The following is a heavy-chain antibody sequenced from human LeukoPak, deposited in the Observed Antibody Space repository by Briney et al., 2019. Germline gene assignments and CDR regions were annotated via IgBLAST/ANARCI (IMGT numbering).Heavy chain of an antibody. V-gene: IGHV5-10-1*01. CDR1: GYSFTSYW. J-gene: IGHJ4*02. CDR3: VYDSSGYRGRPVDY. CDR2: IDPSDSYT. Sequence: GESLKISCKGSGYSFTSYWISWVRQMPGKGLEWMGRIDPSDSYTNYSPSFQGHVTISADKSICTAYLQWSSLKASDTAMYYCVYDSSGYRGRPVDYWGQGTLVTVSS. D-gene: IGHD3-22*01.